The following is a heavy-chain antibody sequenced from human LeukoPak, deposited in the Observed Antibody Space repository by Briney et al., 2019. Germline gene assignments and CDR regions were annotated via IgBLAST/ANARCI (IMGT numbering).Heavy chain of an antibody. J-gene: IGHJ4*02. V-gene: IGHV3-30-3*01. D-gene: IGHD3-3*01. CDR3: VRDPGFLEWLFDY. Sequence: GGSLRLSCAASGFTFSSYAMHWVRQAPGKGLEWVAVISYDGSNKYYADSVKGRFTISRDNSKNTLYLQMNSLRAEDTAVYYCVRDPGFLEWLFDYWGQGTLVTVSS. CDR2: ISYDGSNK. CDR1: GFTFSSYA.